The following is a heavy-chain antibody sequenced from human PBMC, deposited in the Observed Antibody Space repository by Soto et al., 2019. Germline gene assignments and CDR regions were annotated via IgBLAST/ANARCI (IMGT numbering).Heavy chain of an antibody. J-gene: IGHJ6*02. CDR1: GGTFSSYA. Sequence: GASVKVSCKASGGTFSSYAISWVRQAPGQGLEWMGGIIPIFGTANYAQKFQGRVTITADESTSTAYMELSSLRSEDTAVYYCARAQRGSGSYYFYYYYGMDVWGQGTTVTVSS. CDR3: ARAQRGSGSYYFYYYYGMDV. V-gene: IGHV1-69*13. D-gene: IGHD3-10*01. CDR2: IIPIFGTA.